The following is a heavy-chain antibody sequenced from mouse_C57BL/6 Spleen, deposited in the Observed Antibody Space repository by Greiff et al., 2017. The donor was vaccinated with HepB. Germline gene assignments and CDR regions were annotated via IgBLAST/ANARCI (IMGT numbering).Heavy chain of an antibody. V-gene: IGHV10-1*01. D-gene: IGHD1-1*01. CDR3: VRHLITTVVATDY. Sequence: DVHLVESGGGLVQPKGSLKLSCAASGFSFNTYAMNWVRQAPGKGLEWVARIRSKSNNYATYYADSVKDRFTISRDDSESMLYLQMNNLKTEDTAMYYCVRHLITTVVATDYWGQGTSVTVSS. J-gene: IGHJ4*01. CDR1: GFSFNTYA. CDR2: IRSKSNNYAT.